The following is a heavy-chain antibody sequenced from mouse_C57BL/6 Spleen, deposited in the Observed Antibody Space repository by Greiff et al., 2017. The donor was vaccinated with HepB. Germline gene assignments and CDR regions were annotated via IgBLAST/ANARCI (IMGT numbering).Heavy chain of an antibody. D-gene: IGHD2-1*01. J-gene: IGHJ1*03. Sequence: EVQLVESEGGLVQPGRSMKLSCTASGFTFSDYYMAWVRQVPEKGLEWVANINYDGSSTYYLDSLKSRFIISRDNAKNILYLQMSSLKSEDTATYYCARDRRVYYGHYGDFDVWGTGTTVTVSS. CDR1: GFTFSDYY. CDR3: ARDRRVYYGHYGDFDV. V-gene: IGHV5-16*01. CDR2: INYDGSST.